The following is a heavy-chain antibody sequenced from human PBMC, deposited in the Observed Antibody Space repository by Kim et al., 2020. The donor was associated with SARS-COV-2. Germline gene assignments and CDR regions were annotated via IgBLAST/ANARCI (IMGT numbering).Heavy chain of an antibody. CDR3: VKVGGTLLSLKMFDF. CDR2: ISASGDNT. V-gene: IGHV3-23*01. J-gene: IGHJ4*02. Sequence: GGSLRLSCAPSGFSFPTHAMSWVRQTPGKGLEWVSRISASGDNTFYADSMKGRFTITRDNSNFTLFLQMNSLRAEDTALYYCVKVGGTLLSLKMFDFWGQGTLVTVSS. D-gene: IGHD1-1*01. CDR1: GFSFPTHA.